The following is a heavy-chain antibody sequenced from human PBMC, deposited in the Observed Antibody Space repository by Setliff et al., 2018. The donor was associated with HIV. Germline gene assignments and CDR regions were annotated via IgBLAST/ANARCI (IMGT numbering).Heavy chain of an antibody. Sequence: SETLSLTCTVSGGSISSGGYYWSWIRQHPGKGLEWIGHIYTSGSTNYNPSLKSRVTISVDTSKNQFSLKLSSVTATDTAVYYCARRTIFGVVVDYWGQGTLVTVSS. D-gene: IGHD3-3*01. V-gene: IGHV4-61*09. J-gene: IGHJ4*02. CDR3: ARRTIFGVVVDY. CDR1: GGSISSGGYY. CDR2: IYTSGST.